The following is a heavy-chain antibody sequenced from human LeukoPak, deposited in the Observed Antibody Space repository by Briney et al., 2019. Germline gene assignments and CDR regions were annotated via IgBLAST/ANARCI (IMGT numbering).Heavy chain of an antibody. CDR2: ISGDGRTT. CDR1: GFSFSSYA. V-gene: IGHV3-23*01. J-gene: IGHJ6*02. Sequence: GGSLRLSCAASGFSFSSYAMTWVRQAPGKGLEWVSGISGDGRTTYYAISVRGRFIISRDNSKNTLYLQMNGLRPEDTAIYYCAKEWRWGATSNYYYGMNVWGRGTTVTVSS. CDR3: AKEWRWGATSNYYYGMNV. D-gene: IGHD1-26*01.